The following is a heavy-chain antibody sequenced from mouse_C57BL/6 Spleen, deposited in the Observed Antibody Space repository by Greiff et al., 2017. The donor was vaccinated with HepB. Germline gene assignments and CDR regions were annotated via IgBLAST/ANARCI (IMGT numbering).Heavy chain of an antibody. Sequence: EVKVVESEGGLVQPGSSMKLSCTASGFTFSDYYMAWVRQVPEKGLEWVANINYDGSSTYYLDSLKSRFIISRDNAKNILYLQMSSLKSEDTATYYCAREADYSNPYYFDYWGQGTTLTVSS. D-gene: IGHD2-5*01. V-gene: IGHV5-16*01. CDR3: AREADYSNPYYFDY. CDR2: INYDGSST. J-gene: IGHJ2*01. CDR1: GFTFSDYY.